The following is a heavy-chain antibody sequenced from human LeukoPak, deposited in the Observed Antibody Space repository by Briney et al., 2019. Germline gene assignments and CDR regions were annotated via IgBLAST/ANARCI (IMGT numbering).Heavy chain of an antibody. D-gene: IGHD3-10*01. CDR1: GGTFSSYA. CDR3: ARDLDDGSGSYLGVLDV. Sequence: SVKVSCKASGGTFSSYAISWVRQAPGQGLEWMGGIIPIFGTANYAQKFQGRVTITADESTSTAYMELSSLRSEDTAVYYCARDLDDGSGSYLGVLDVWGKGTTVTISS. V-gene: IGHV1-69*01. CDR2: IIPIFGTA. J-gene: IGHJ6*04.